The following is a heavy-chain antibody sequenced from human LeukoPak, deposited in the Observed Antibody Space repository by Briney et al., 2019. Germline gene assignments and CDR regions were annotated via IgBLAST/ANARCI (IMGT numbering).Heavy chain of an antibody. V-gene: IGHV5-51*01. CDR2: IYPGDSDT. CDR1: GYSFTSYW. Sequence: GESLKISRKGSGYSFTSYWIGWVRQMPGKGLEWMGIIYPGDSDTRYSPSFQGQVTISADKSISAAYLQWSSLKASDTAMYYCARGYCSSTSCYYFDYWGQGTLVTVSS. J-gene: IGHJ4*02. CDR3: ARGYCSSTSCYYFDY. D-gene: IGHD2-2*01.